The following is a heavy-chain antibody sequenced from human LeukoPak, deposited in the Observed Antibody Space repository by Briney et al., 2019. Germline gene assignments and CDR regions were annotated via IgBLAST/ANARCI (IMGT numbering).Heavy chain of an antibody. CDR2: ISYDGSNK. CDR1: GFTFSSYG. D-gene: IGHD1-14*01. Sequence: GGALRLSCAASGFTFSSYGMHWVRQAPGKGLEWVAVISYDGSNKYYADSVKGRFTISRDNSKNTLYLQMNSLRAEDTAVYYCAKDMTGSQDYWGQGTLVTVSS. CDR3: AKDMTGSQDY. V-gene: IGHV3-30*18. J-gene: IGHJ4*02.